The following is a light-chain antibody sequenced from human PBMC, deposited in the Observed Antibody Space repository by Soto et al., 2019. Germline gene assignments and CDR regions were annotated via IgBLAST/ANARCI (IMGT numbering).Light chain of an antibody. CDR1: QSISSW. CDR2: IAS. Sequence: DIQMTQSPSSVSASVGDRVTITCRASQSISSWLAWYQQKPGRAPKLLIYIASTLQSGVPSRFSGSYSGTEFTLTITSLQPEDFATYYCQQVNSFPITFGQGTRLEIK. CDR3: QQVNSFPIT. J-gene: IGKJ5*01. V-gene: IGKV1D-12*01.